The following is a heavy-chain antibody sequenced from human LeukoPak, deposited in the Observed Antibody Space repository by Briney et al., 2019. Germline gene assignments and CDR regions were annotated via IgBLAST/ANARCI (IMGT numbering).Heavy chain of an antibody. J-gene: IGHJ6*03. V-gene: IGHV4-34*01. CDR2: INHSGST. CDR3: ASNARDILTGYFYHYYYMDV. Sequence: SETLSLTCAVYGGSFSGYYWSWIRQPPGKGLEWIGEINHSGSTNYNPSLKSRVTISVDTSKNQFSLKLSSVTAADTAVYYCASNARDILTGYFYHYYYMDVWGKGTTVTVSS. D-gene: IGHD3-9*01. CDR1: GGSFSGYY.